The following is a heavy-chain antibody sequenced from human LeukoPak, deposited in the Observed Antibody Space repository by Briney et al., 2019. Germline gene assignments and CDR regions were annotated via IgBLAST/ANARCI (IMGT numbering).Heavy chain of an antibody. Sequence: SETLSLTCSVSNYSISDGYYWGWIRQPAGKGLEWIGRIYTSGSTNYNPSLKSRVTMSVDTSKNQFSLKLSSVTAADTAVYYCARDGARYCNSISCSSPFDYWGQGTLVTASS. CDR3: ARDGARYCNSISCSSPFDY. J-gene: IGHJ4*02. D-gene: IGHD2-2*01. CDR2: IYTSGST. V-gene: IGHV4-4*07. CDR1: NYSISDGYY.